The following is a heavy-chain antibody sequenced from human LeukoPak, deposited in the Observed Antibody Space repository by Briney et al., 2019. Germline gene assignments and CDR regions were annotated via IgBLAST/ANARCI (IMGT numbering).Heavy chain of an antibody. V-gene: IGHV3-21*04. CDR2: GRSGKST. CDR3: ARAPITSPFYFDY. D-gene: IGHD2-2*01. J-gene: IGHJ4*02. Sequence: GGSLRLSCTASGFTFSSYTMNWVRQAPGKGLVWVSGRSGKSTSYGDPVRGRFTISRDNAKNSLSLQMDSLRAEHTAPYYCARAPITSPFYFDYWGQGTLVTVSS. CDR1: GFTFSSYT.